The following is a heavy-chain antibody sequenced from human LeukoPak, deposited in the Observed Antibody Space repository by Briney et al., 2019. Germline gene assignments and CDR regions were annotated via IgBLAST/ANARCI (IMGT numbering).Heavy chain of an antibody. CDR2: INSDGSST. Sequence: GGSLRLSCAASGFTFSSYWMHWVRQAPGKGLVWVSRINSDGSSTSYADSVKGRFTISRDNAKNTLYLQMNSLRAEDTAVYYCARTYYYGSGSPMSYYYYGMDVWGQGTTVTVSS. CDR1: GFTFSSYW. CDR3: ARTYYYGSGSPMSYYYYGMDV. V-gene: IGHV3-74*01. D-gene: IGHD3-10*01. J-gene: IGHJ6*02.